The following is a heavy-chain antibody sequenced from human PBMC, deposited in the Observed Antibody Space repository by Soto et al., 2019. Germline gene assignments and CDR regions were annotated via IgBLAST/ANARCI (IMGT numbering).Heavy chain of an antibody. CDR3: ARDDAFAFDI. CDR1: GFTFTSYS. J-gene: IGHJ3*02. V-gene: IGHV3-48*01. Sequence: GGSLRLSCAASGFTFTSYSMNWVRQAPGKGLEWVSYIRGTTHYADSVKGRFTISRDNARSSLYLQMNSLRADDTAVYYCARDDAFAFDIWGQGTMVTVSS. CDR2: IRGTT.